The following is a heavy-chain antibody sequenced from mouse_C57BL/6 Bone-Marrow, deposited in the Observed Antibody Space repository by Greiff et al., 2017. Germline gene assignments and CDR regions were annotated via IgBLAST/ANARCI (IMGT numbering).Heavy chain of an antibody. V-gene: IGHV1-63*01. J-gene: IGHJ2*01. CDR1: GYTFTNYW. CDR3: AYYGRGYFDY. Sequence: QVQLQQSGAELVRPGTSVKMSCKASGYTFTNYWIGWAKQRPGHGLEWIGDIYPGGGYTNYNEKFKGKATLTADKSSSTAYMQFSSLTSEDSAIYYCAYYGRGYFDYWGQGTTLTVSS. D-gene: IGHD1-1*01. CDR2: IYPGGGYT.